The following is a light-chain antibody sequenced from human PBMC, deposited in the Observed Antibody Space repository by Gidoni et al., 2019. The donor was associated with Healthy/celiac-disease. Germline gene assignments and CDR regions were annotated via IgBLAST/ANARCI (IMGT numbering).Light chain of an antibody. Sequence: EIVMTQSPATLSVSPGERATLSCWASQSVSSNLAWYQQKPGHAPRLLIYGASTRATGIPARFSGSGSGTEFTLTISSLQSEDFAIYYCQQYNSCPRTFGQGTKVEIK. CDR1: QSVSSN. V-gene: IGKV3-15*01. CDR3: QQYNSCPRT. CDR2: GAS. J-gene: IGKJ1*01.